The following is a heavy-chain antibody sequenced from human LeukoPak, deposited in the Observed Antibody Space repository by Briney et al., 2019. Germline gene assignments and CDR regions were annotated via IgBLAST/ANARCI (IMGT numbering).Heavy chain of an antibody. V-gene: IGHV3-23*01. D-gene: IGHD1/OR15-1a*01. Sequence: PGGSLRLSCAASGFAVSSNYISWVRQAPGKGLEWVSAISGSGGSTYYADSVKGRFTISRDNSKNTLYLQMNSLRAEDTAVYYCAKGTFSNDYWGQGTLVTVSS. CDR2: ISGSGGST. J-gene: IGHJ4*02. CDR3: AKGTFSNDY. CDR1: GFAVSSNY.